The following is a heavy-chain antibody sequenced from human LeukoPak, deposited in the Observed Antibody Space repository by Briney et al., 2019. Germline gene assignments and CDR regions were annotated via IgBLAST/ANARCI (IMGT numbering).Heavy chain of an antibody. J-gene: IGHJ6*03. CDR2: IKQDGSEK. V-gene: IGHV3-7*01. D-gene: IGHD6-13*01. CDR3: ARVKQQLVRLLGRDTTYYYYYYMGV. CDR1: GFTFSSYW. Sequence: GGSLRLSCAASGFTFSSYWMSWVRQAPGKGLEWVANIKQDGSEKHYVDSVKGRFTISRDNAKNSLFLQMNSLRAEDTAVYFCARVKQQLVRLLGRDTTYYYYYYMGVWGKGTTVTVSS.